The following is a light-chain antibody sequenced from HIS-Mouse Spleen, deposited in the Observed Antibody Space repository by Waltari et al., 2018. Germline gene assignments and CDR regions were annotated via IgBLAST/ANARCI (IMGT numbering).Light chain of an antibody. V-gene: IGLV3-10*01. J-gene: IGLJ2*01. CDR1: ALPKKY. CDR2: EDS. CDR3: YSTDSSCNHRV. Sequence: SYELTQPPSVSVSPGQTARITCSVDALPKKYAYWYQQKSGQAPVLVIYEDSKRPSGIRERFDGASSGTMATLTISGAQVEDEADYYCYSTDSSCNHRVFGGGTKLTVL.